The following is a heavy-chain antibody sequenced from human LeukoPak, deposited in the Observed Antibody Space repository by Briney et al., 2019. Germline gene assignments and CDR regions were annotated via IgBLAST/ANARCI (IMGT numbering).Heavy chain of an antibody. V-gene: IGHV3-53*04. CDR1: GFTVSSNY. D-gene: IGHD2-15*01. J-gene: IGHJ4*02. Sequence: GGSLRLSCAASGFTVSSNYMSWVRQAPGKGLEWVSVIYSGGSTYYADSVKGRFTISRHNSKNTLYLQMNSLRAEDTAVYYCATLYCSGGSCYFDYWGQGTLVTVSS. CDR2: IYSGGST. CDR3: ATLYCSGGSCYFDY.